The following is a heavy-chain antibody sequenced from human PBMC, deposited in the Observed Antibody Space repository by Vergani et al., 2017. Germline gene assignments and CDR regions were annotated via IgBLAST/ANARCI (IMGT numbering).Heavy chain of an antibody. CDR1: GFTFSSYA. V-gene: IGHV3-23*01. Sequence: EVQLLESGGGLVQPGGSLRLSCAASGFTFSSYAMSWVRQAPGTGLEWVSAISNSGDSTYYADSVKGRFTISRDNAKNSLYLQMNSLRAEDTALYYCVKDIAASGNYWYFDLWGRGTLVTVSS. D-gene: IGHD6-13*01. CDR2: ISNSGDST. CDR3: VKDIAASGNYWYFDL. J-gene: IGHJ2*01.